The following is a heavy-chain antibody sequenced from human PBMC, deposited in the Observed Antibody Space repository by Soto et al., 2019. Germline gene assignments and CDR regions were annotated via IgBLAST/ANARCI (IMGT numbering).Heavy chain of an antibody. CDR3: ARDPGHGSSWYFDY. Sequence: GASVKVSCKASGYTFTGYYIHWGRQAPGQGLEWMGWINPNSGGTNYAQKFQGWVTMTRDTSISTAYMELSRLRSDDTAVYYCARDPGHGSSWYFDYWGQGTLVTVSS. D-gene: IGHD6-13*01. V-gene: IGHV1-2*04. CDR2: INPNSGGT. J-gene: IGHJ4*02. CDR1: GYTFTGYY.